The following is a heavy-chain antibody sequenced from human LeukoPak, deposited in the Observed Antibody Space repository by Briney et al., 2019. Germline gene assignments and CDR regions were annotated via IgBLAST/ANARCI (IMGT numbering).Heavy chain of an antibody. CDR1: GFTFSSFW. Sequence: PGGSLRLSCAASGFTFSSFWMHWVRQAPGKGLVWVSRINTDGSSTTYADSVKGRFTISRDNAKNSLYLQKNSLRAEDTAVYYCARDAGYSSSWYLDYYYGMDVWGQGTTVTVSS. CDR2: INTDGSST. CDR3: ARDAGYSSSWYLDYYYGMDV. J-gene: IGHJ6*02. V-gene: IGHV3-74*01. D-gene: IGHD6-13*01.